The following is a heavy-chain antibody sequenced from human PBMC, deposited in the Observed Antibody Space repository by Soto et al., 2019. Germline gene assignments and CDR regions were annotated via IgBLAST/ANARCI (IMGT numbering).Heavy chain of an antibody. CDR3: ARDEGSYYSGVDYGMDV. CDR2: IIPIFGKA. D-gene: IGHD1-26*01. V-gene: IGHV1-69*01. Sequence: QVQLVQSGAEVKKPGSSVKVSCKASGGTFSSYAISWVRQAPGQGLEWMGGIIPIFGKANYAQKFQGRVTITADESTSTAYMELSSLRSEDTAVYYCARDEGSYYSGVDYGMDVWGQGTTVTVSS. J-gene: IGHJ6*02. CDR1: GGTFSSYA.